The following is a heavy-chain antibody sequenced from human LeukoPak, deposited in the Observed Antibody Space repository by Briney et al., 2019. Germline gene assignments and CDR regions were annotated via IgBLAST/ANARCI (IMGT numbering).Heavy chain of an antibody. CDR3: ARGPSARDGHNLDF. CDR1: GFTFSSHG. V-gene: IGHV3-33*08. D-gene: IGHD5-24*01. J-gene: IGHJ4*02. Sequence: GGSLRLSCAASGFTFSSHGMHWVRQAPGKGLEWVSSLYFDGSHQNYADSVKGRFTISRDNSKNTLYLQMNRLRPEDSAVYYCARGPSARDGHNLDFWGQGTQVTASS. CDR2: LYFDGSHQ.